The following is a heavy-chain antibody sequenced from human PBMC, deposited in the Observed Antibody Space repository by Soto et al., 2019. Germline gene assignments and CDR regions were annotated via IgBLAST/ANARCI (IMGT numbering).Heavy chain of an antibody. D-gene: IGHD3-3*01. V-gene: IGHV3-48*01. Sequence: EVQLVESGGGLVQPGGSLRLSCAASGFTFSSYSMNWVRQAPGKGLEWVSYISSSSSTIYYADSVKGRFTISRDNAKNSLYLQMNSLRAEDTAVYYCARDKITIFGVVIEHDAFDICGQGTMVTVSS. J-gene: IGHJ3*02. CDR3: ARDKITIFGVVIEHDAFDI. CDR1: GFTFSSYS. CDR2: ISSSSSTI.